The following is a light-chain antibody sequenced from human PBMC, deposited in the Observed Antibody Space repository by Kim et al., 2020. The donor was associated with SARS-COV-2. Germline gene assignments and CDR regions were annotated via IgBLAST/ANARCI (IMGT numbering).Light chain of an antibody. J-gene: IGKJ1*01. Sequence: DIQMTQSPSSLSAFVGDRVTIACRASQAISNYLAWYQVKPGRVPRLLIYGASTLQSGVPSRFSGGGSGTDFTLTISNLQPEDVATYYCQKYNSAPRTLGQRTKLEI. V-gene: IGKV1-27*01. CDR2: GAS. CDR3: QKYNSAPRT. CDR1: QAISNY.